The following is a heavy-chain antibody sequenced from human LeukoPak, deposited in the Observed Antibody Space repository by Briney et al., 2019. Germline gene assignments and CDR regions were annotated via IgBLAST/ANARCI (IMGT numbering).Heavy chain of an antibody. CDR3: ARSRSGYSYDHAAFDI. CDR2: IYHSGST. V-gene: IGHV4-4*02. J-gene: IGHJ3*02. D-gene: IGHD5-18*01. Sequence: PSETLSLTCAVSGGSISSSNWWSWVRQPPGKGLEWIGEIYHSGSTNYNPSLKSRVTISVDKSKNQFSLKLSSVTAADTAVYYCARSRSGYSYDHAAFDIWGQGTMVTVSS. CDR1: GGSISSSNW.